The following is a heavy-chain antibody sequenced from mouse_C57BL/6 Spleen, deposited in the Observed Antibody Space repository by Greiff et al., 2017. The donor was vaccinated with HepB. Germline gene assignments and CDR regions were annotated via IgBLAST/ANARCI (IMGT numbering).Heavy chain of an antibody. CDR1: GYAFTNYL. D-gene: IGHD2-12*01. CDR2: INPGSGGT. CDR3: ARVYDGYAMDY. J-gene: IGHJ4*01. V-gene: IGHV1-54*01. Sequence: QVQLQQSGAELVRPGTSVKVSCKASGYAFTNYLIEWVKQRPGQGLEWIGVINPGSGGTNYNEKFKGKATLTADKSSSTAYMQLSSLTSEDSAFYFCARVYDGYAMDYWGQGTSVTVSS.